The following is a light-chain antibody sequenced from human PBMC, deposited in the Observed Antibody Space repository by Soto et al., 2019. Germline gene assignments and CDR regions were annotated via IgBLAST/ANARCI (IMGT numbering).Light chain of an antibody. Sequence: ELVLTQSPGTLSLYPGERATLSCRASQSLSSRNLAWYQQKPGQAPRPLIYGVSSRTTGIPDRFSGSGSGTDFTLTISRLEPEDFAVYYRQQYDSSPRTFGQGTKVDIK. V-gene: IGKV3-20*01. CDR1: QSLSSRN. J-gene: IGKJ1*01. CDR3: QQYDSSPRT. CDR2: GVS.